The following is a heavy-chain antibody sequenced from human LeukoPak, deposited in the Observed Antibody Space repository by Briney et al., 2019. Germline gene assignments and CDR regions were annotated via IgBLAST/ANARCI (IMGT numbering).Heavy chain of an antibody. V-gene: IGHV3-21*01. CDR3: ARAYGVAVVPDAFDI. J-gene: IGHJ3*02. CDR1: GFTVSSNY. D-gene: IGHD6-19*01. Sequence: GGSLRLSCAASGFTVSSNYMSWVRQAPGKGLEWVSSISSSSSYIYYADSVKGRFTISRDNAKNSLYLQMNSLRAEDTAVYYCARAYGVAVVPDAFDIWGQGTMVTVSS. CDR2: ISSSSSYI.